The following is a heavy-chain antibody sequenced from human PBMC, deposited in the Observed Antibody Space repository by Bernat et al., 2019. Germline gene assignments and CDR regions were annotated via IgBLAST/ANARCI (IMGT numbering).Heavy chain of an antibody. V-gene: IGHV3-33*01. CDR3: ARGEYYDSSGYSADY. CDR2: IGYDGSNK. J-gene: IGHJ4*02. D-gene: IGHD3-22*01. CDR1: GVTFSSYG. Sequence: QVQLVESGGGVVQPGRSLRLSCAASGVTFSSYGMHWVRQAPGKGLEWVAVIGYDGSNKYYADSVKGRFTISRDNSKNTLYLQMNSLRAEDTAVYYCARGEYYDSSGYSADYWGQGTLVTVSS.